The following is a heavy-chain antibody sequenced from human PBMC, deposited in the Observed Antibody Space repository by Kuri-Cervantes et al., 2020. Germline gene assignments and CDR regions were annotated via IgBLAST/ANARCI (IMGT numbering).Heavy chain of an antibody. J-gene: IGHJ3*02. CDR2: IWYDGSNK. CDR3: ARDLAEVIGGRTRERNDAFDI. Sequence: GESLKISCAASGFIFSAYEMNWVRQAPGKGLEWVAVIWYDGSNKYYADSVKGRFTISRDNSKNTLYLQMNSLRAEDTAVYYCARDLAEVIGGRTRERNDAFDIWGQGTMVTVSS. CDR1: GFIFSAYE. D-gene: IGHD2-21*01. V-gene: IGHV3-33*08.